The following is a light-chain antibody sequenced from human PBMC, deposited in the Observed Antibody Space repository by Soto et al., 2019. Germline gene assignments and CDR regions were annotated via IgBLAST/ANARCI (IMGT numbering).Light chain of an antibody. CDR2: EGS. CDR3: CSYAGSSTFVV. CDR1: SSDVGSYNL. V-gene: IGLV2-23*03. Sequence: QSALTPPASVSGSPGQSITISCTGTSSDVGSYNLVSWYQQHPGKAPKLMIYEGSKRPSGVSNRCSGSKSGNTASLTISGLQAEDEADYYCCSYAGSSTFVVFGGGTKLTVL. J-gene: IGLJ2*01.